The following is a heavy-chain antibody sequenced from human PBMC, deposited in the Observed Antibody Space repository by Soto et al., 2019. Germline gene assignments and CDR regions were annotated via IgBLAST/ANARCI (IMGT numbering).Heavy chain of an antibody. Sequence: QVQLQESGPGLVKPSQTLSLTCTVSGGSISSGDYYWSWIRQPPGKGLEWIGYIYYSGSTYYNPSLTSRVTISVDTSKNQFSLKLSSVTAADTAVYYCARGTSGGVIVYYYYGMEVWGQGTTVTVSS. CDR3: ARGTSGGVIVYYYYGMEV. J-gene: IGHJ6*02. CDR2: IYYSGST. CDR1: GGSISSGDYY. D-gene: IGHD3-16*02. V-gene: IGHV4-30-4*01.